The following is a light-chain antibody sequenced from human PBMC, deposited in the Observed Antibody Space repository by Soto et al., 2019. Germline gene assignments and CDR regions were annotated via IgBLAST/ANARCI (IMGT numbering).Light chain of an antibody. J-gene: IGLJ2*01. CDR1: SSNIGSNY. Sequence: QSVLTQPPSASGTPGQRVTISCSGISSNIGSNYVYWYQQLPGTAPKLLIYRNNQRPSGVPDRFSGSKSGTSASLAISGLRSEDEADYCCAAWDYCLRGGVFGGGTKLTVL. CDR2: RNN. V-gene: IGLV1-47*01. CDR3: AAWDYCLRGGV.